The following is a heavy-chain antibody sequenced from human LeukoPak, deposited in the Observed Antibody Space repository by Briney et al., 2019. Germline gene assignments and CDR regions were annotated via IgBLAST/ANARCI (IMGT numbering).Heavy chain of an antibody. CDR1: GFIFSSYS. V-gene: IGHV3-21*06. D-gene: IGHD2-21*02. Sequence: PGGSLRLSCAASGFIFSSYSMNWVRQAPGKGLEWVSSISSTSTYIYYADSVKGRFTISRDNAKNSMNLQMISLRAEDTAVYYCASRNQYCGGDCFWAFDIWGQGTMVTVSS. CDR2: ISSTSTYI. J-gene: IGHJ3*02. CDR3: ASRNQYCGGDCFWAFDI.